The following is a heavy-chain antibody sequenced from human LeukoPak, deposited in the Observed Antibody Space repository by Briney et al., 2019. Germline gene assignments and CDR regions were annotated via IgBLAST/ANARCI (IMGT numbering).Heavy chain of an antibody. Sequence: SETLSLTCTVSGYSISSGYYWGWIRQPPGKGLEWIGSIYYSGSTNYNPSLKSRVTISVDTSKNQFSLKLSSVTAADTAVYYCARGTLRGYSGYDTKFDYWGQGTLVTVSS. CDR3: ARGTLRGYSGYDTKFDY. D-gene: IGHD5-12*01. V-gene: IGHV4-38-2*02. CDR1: GYSISSGYY. J-gene: IGHJ4*02. CDR2: IYYSGST.